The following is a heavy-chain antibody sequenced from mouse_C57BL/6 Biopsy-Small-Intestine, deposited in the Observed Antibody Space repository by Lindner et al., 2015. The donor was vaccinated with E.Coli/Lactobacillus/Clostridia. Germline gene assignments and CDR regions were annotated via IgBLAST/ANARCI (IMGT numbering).Heavy chain of an antibody. CDR1: GYTFTTYP. J-gene: IGHJ3*01. D-gene: IGHD2-5*01. V-gene: IGHV1-47*01. Sequence: VQLQESGAELVKPGASVKMSCKASGYTFTTYPIEWMKQNHGKSLEWIGNFHPYNDDANYNENFKGKAALTVEKSSSTVYLELSRLTSDDSAVYYCARGSNLAWFPYWGQGTLVTVSA. CDR2: FHPYNDDA. CDR3: ARGSNLAWFPY.